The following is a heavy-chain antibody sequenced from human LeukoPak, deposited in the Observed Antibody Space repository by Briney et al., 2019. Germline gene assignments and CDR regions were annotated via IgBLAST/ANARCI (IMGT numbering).Heavy chain of an antibody. CDR1: GGSISSSSYY. CDR2: INHSGST. Sequence: SETLSLTCTVSGGSISSSSYYWGWIRQPPGKGLEWIGEINHSGSTNYNPSLKSRVTISVDTSKNQFSLKLSSVTAADTAVYYCARGRPLGAADYWGQGTLVTVSS. V-gene: IGHV4-39*07. D-gene: IGHD3-16*01. CDR3: ARGRPLGAADY. J-gene: IGHJ4*02.